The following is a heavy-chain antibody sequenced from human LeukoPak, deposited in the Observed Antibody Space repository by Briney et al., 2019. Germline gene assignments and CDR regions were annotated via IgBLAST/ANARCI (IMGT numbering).Heavy chain of an antibody. CDR1: GFTFSSYS. J-gene: IGHJ4*02. Sequence: GGSLRLSCAASGFTFSSYSMNWVRQAPGKGLEWVSSISSSSSYIYYADSVKGRFTISRDNAKNSLYLQMNSLRAEDTAVYYCARGLAYCGGDCYSEFGYWGQGTLVTVSP. CDR3: ARGLAYCGGDCYSEFGY. D-gene: IGHD2-21*02. CDR2: ISSSSSYI. V-gene: IGHV3-21*01.